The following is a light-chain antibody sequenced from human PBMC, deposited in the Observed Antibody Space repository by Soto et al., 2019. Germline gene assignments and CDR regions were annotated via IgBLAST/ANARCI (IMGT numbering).Light chain of an antibody. J-gene: IGKJ3*01. CDR1: QSVSSY. V-gene: IGKV3-11*01. Sequence: EIVLTQSPATLSLSPGERATLSCRASQSVSSYLAWYQQKPGQAPRLLIYDTSMRATGIPARLSGSGSGTDFTLTISSLEPEDFAVYYCQQRSNWPRSFTFGPGTKVEIK. CDR2: DTS. CDR3: QQRSNWPRSFT.